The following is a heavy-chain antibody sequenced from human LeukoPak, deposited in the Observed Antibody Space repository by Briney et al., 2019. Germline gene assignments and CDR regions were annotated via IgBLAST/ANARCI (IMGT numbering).Heavy chain of an antibody. Sequence: PSETLSLTCTVSGGSISSGGYYWSWIRQHPGKGLEWIGYIYYSGSTYYNPSPKSRVTISVDTSKNQFSLKLSSVTAADTAVYYCARSGFGGVIVPFDYWGQGTLVTVSS. CDR3: ARSGFGGVIVPFDY. V-gene: IGHV4-31*03. J-gene: IGHJ4*02. CDR1: GGSISSGGYY. D-gene: IGHD3-16*02. CDR2: IYYSGST.